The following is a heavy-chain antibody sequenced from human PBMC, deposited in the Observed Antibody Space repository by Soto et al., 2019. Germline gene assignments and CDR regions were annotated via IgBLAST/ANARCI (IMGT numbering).Heavy chain of an antibody. CDR3: ARGARYPVDV. J-gene: IGHJ3*01. Sequence: GASVKVSCKASGYTFNSFDINWVRQATGQGPEGMGRMSPNSGDTGYAEKFQGRITMTRDTSISTAYMELNSLTSEDTAIYYFARGARYPVDV. CDR2: MSPNSGDT. V-gene: IGHV1-8*01. CDR1: GYTFNSFD. D-gene: IGHD1-1*01.